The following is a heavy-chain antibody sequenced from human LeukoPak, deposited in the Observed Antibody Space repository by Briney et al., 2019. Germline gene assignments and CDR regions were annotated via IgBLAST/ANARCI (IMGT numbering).Heavy chain of an antibody. Sequence: ASVKVSCKASGYTFTSYYMHWVRQAPGQGLEWMGIINPSGGSTSYAQKFQGRVTMTRDTSTSTVYMELSSLRSEDTAVYYCARYDSSGYYYALALNYYYYGMDVWGQGTTVTVSS. J-gene: IGHJ6*02. CDR1: GYTFTSYY. D-gene: IGHD3-22*01. V-gene: IGHV1-46*01. CDR2: INPSGGST. CDR3: ARYDSSGYYYALALNYYYYGMDV.